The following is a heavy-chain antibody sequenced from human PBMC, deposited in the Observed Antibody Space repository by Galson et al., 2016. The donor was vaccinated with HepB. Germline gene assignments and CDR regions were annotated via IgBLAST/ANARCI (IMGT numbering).Heavy chain of an antibody. CDR2: LSGSTTYI. CDR1: RFTFSAYW. CDR3: ARHALGGNYIPDDY. V-gene: IGHV3-21*01. Sequence: SLRLSCAASRFTFSAYWMHWARHSPGKGLEWVSSLSGSTTYIYYADSVKGRFTISRDNANNLLYLQMNNLRAEDTAVYYCARHALGGNYIPDDYWGQGTLVTVSS. J-gene: IGHJ4*02. D-gene: IGHD2-2*02.